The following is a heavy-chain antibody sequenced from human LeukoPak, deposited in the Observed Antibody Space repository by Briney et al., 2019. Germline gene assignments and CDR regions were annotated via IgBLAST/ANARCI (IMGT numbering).Heavy chain of an antibody. D-gene: IGHD6-6*01. Sequence: PGGSLRLSCAASGFTFSSYAMSWVRQAPGKGLEWVSAISGSGGSTYYADSVKGRFTISRDNSKNTLYLQMNSLRAEDTAVYYCAKDQGRKGEYSSSFGYFDYWGQGTLVTVSS. CDR2: ISGSGGST. CDR1: GFTFSSYA. CDR3: AKDQGRKGEYSSSFGYFDY. V-gene: IGHV3-23*01. J-gene: IGHJ4*02.